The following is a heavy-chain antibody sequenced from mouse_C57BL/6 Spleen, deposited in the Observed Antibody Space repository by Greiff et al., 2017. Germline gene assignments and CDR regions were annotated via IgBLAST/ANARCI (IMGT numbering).Heavy chain of an antibody. CDR2: IYPGDGDT. J-gene: IGHJ2*01. Sequence: QVQLQQSGPELVKPGASVKISCTASGYAFSSSWMNWVKQRPGKGLEWIGRIYPGDGDTNYNGKFKGKATLTADKSSSTAYMQLSSLTSEDSAVYFCARWYYGYFDYWGQGTTLTVSS. D-gene: IGHD1-1*01. CDR3: ARWYYGYFDY. V-gene: IGHV1-82*01. CDR1: GYAFSSSW.